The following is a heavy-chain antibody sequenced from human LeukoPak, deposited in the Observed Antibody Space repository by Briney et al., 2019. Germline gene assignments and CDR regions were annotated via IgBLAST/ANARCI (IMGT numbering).Heavy chain of an antibody. CDR3: ATGGGCSSTSCYAVTFDY. J-gene: IGHJ4*02. V-gene: IGHV1-69*06. Sequence: GASVKVSCKASGGTFSSYAISWVRQAPGQGLEWMGRIIPIFGTANYAQKFQGRVTITADKSTSTAYMELSSLRSEDTAVYYCATGGGCSSTSCYAVTFDYWGQGTLVTVSS. D-gene: IGHD2-2*01. CDR1: GGTFSSYA. CDR2: IIPIFGTA.